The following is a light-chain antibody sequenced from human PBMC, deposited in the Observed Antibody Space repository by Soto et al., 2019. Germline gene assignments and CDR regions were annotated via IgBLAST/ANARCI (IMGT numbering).Light chain of an antibody. J-gene: IGKJ4*01. V-gene: IGKV3-15*01. CDR3: QQSSYWPLT. CDR1: QSVTNN. Sequence: EIVMTQSPATLSVSPGETATLSCRASQSVTNNLAWYQQKPGQSPRLLIYGASTRATGVPARFSGSGSGTEFTLTISSLQSEDFAVYYCQQSSYWPLTFGGGTKVDIK. CDR2: GAS.